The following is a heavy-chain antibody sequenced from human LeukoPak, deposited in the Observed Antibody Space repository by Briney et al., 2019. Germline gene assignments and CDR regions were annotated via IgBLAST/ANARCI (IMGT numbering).Heavy chain of an antibody. Sequence: SETLSLTCAVYGGSFTGYYWSWIRQPPGKGLEWIGEGDHTGGTKCNPSLKSRVTISADSSKNQFSLKWYSMTAADTGLYYCAKNGQRGFSFDPWGQGTLVIVAS. D-gene: IGHD2-8*01. J-gene: IGHJ5*02. CDR1: GGSFTGYY. CDR2: GDHTGGT. V-gene: IGHV4-34*01. CDR3: AKNGQRGFSFDP.